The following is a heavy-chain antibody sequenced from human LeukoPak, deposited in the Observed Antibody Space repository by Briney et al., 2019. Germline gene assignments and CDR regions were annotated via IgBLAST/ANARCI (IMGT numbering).Heavy chain of an antibody. CDR1: GVSISSGGYY. V-gene: IGHV4-30-2*01. Sequence: SETLSLTCTVSGVSISSGGYYWSWIRQPPGKGLEWIGYIYHSGSTYYNPSLKSRVTISVDRSKNQFSLKLSSVTAADTAVYYCARDRNSNYYYYYMDVWGKGTTVTVSS. J-gene: IGHJ6*03. D-gene: IGHD1-14*01. CDR2: IYHSGST. CDR3: ARDRNSNYYYYYMDV.